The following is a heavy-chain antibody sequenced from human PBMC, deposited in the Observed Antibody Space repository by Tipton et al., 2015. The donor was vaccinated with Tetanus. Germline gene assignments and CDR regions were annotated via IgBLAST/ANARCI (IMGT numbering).Heavy chain of an antibody. J-gene: IGHJ6*02. Sequence: GEALGNGDYYWSWIRQPPGKGLESIGYIYYSGSTYYNPSLKSRVTISEDRSKNQISLRLRSVTAADTAVYYCARVKGTYNHYGLDVWGQGIPVIVS. CDR2: IYYSGST. D-gene: IGHD3-10*01. CDR1: GEALGNGDYY. V-gene: IGHV4-30-4*01. CDR3: ARVKGTYNHYGLDV.